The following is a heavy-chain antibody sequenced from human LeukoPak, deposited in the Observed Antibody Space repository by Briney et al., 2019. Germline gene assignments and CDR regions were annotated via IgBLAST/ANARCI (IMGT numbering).Heavy chain of an antibody. J-gene: IGHJ5*02. CDR2: INPNSGGT. D-gene: IGHD6-19*01. Sequence: ASVKVSCKASGYTFTSYGISWVRQAPGQGLEWMGWINPNSGGTNYAQKFQGRVTMTRDTSISTAYMELSRLRSDDTAVYYCARAVEQWLPFHPWGQGTLVTVSS. V-gene: IGHV1-2*02. CDR1: GYTFTSYG. CDR3: ARAVEQWLPFHP.